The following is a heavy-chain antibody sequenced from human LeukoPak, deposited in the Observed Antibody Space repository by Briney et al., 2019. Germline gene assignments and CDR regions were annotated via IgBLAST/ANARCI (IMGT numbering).Heavy chain of an antibody. CDR1: GYTFITSS. V-gene: IGHV1-3*01. CDR3: VGGSLGY. J-gene: IGHJ4*02. Sequence: GASVKVSCKTLGYTFITSSIYWVRQAPGQRLEWLGWITVASGNTRYSENLQGRVTLTRDTSANTAYMELHNLKFEDTAVYYCVGGSLGYWGQGTLDTVSP. CDR2: ITVASGNT.